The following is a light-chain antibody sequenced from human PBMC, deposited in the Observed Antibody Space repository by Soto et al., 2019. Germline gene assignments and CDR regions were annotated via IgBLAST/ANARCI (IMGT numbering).Light chain of an antibody. CDR1: QSVSSN. CDR2: GAS. J-gene: IGKJ2*01. V-gene: IGKV3-15*01. Sequence: EIVMTQSPATLSVSPGERATLSCRASQSVSSNLAWYQQKPGQAPRLLIYGASTRATGIPARFSGSRSGTEFTLNISSLKSEDFAVYYCQQYNNWPYTFGQGTKLEIK. CDR3: QQYNNWPYT.